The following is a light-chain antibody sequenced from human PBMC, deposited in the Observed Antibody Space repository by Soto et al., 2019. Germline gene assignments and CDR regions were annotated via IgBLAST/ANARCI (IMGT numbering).Light chain of an antibody. V-gene: IGKV3-20*01. Sequence: ESVLTQSPGTLSLSPGERATLSCRASQSVSNSYLAWYQQKPGQAPRLLIYNTSSRATGIPDRFSGSGSGTDFTLTISRLEPEDFAVYYCQQYGSSSWTFGQGTKV. J-gene: IGKJ1*01. CDR2: NTS. CDR3: QQYGSSSWT. CDR1: QSVSNSY.